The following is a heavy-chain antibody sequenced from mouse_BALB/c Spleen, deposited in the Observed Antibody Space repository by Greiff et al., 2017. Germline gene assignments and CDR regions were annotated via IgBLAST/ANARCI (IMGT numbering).Heavy chain of an antibody. Sequence: VQLQQSGAELVRSGASVKLSCTASGFNIKDYYMHWVKQRPEQGLEWIGWIDPENGDTEYAPKFQGKATMTADTSSNTAYLQLSSLTSEDTAVYYRIYGNSAWFAYWGQGTLVTVSA. D-gene: IGHD2-1*01. V-gene: IGHV14-4*02. CDR1: GFNIKDYY. CDR3: IYGNSAWFAY. J-gene: IGHJ3*01. CDR2: IDPENGDT.